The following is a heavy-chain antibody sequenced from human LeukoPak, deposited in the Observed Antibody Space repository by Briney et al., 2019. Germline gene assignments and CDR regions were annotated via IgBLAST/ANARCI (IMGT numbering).Heavy chain of an antibody. V-gene: IGHV3-30-3*01. J-gene: IGHJ4*02. CDR1: GFTFSSYA. CDR3: ARDFGVSTVGATFDY. Sequence: PGGSLRLSCAASGFTFSSYAMHWVRQAPGKGLEWVAVISYDGSNKYYADSVKGRFTISRDNSKNTLYLQMISLRAEDTAVYYCARDFGVSTVGATFDYWGQGTLATVSS. D-gene: IGHD1-26*01. CDR2: ISYDGSNK.